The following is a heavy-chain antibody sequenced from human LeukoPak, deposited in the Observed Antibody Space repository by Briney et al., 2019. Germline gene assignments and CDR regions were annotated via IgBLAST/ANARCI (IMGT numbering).Heavy chain of an antibody. CDR2: IIPNSGGT. V-gene: IGHV1-2*06. J-gene: IGHJ5*02. CDR1: GYTFTGYY. D-gene: IGHD3-3*01. Sequence: GASVKVSCKASGYTFTGYYMHWVRQAPGQGLEWMGRIIPNSGGTNYAQKFQGRVTMTRDTSISTAYMELSRLRSDDTAVYYCARSQRITIFGVVRLNWFDPWGQGTLVTVSS. CDR3: ARSQRITIFGVVRLNWFDP.